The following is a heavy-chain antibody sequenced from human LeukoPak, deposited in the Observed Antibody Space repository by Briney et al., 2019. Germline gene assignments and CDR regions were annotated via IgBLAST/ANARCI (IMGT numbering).Heavy chain of an antibody. CDR3: VKERRIVVVTATLQH. D-gene: IGHD2-21*02. Sequence: PGGSLRLSCSASGFTFTSYAMHWVRRAPGKGLEYVSAISSNGGSTYYADSVKGRFTISRDNSKNTLYLQMSSLRAEDTAVYYCVKERRIVVVTATLQHWGQGTLVTVSS. V-gene: IGHV3-64D*09. CDR2: ISSNGGST. J-gene: IGHJ1*01. CDR1: GFTFTSYA.